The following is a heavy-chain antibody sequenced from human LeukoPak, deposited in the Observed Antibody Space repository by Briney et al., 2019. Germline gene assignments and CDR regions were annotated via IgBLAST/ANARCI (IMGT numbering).Heavy chain of an antibody. CDR3: ARETTLAGFASGLGFNY. V-gene: IGHV4-59*01. CDR2: IHHSGVS. CDR1: GGSITTYY. D-gene: IGHD6-19*01. J-gene: IGHJ4*02. Sequence: SETLSLTCTVSGGSITTYYWSWIRQPPGKGLEWIGYIHHSGVSNQSPSLKSRVTISIDTSKNQFSLRLSSVTAADTAIYYCARETTLAGFASGLGFNYWGQGILVTVSS.